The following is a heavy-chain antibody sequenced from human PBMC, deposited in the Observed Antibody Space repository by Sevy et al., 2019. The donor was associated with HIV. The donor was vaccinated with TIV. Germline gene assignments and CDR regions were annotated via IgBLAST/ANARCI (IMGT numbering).Heavy chain of an antibody. D-gene: IGHD6-19*01. Sequence: ASVKVSCKASGGTFSSYAISWVRQAPGQGLEWMGGIIPIFGTANYAQKFQGRVTITADESTSTAYMELSSLRSEDTAVYYCARDKQWLAAGPVADYYYYGMDVWGQGTTVTVSS. CDR2: IIPIFGTA. V-gene: IGHV1-69*13. J-gene: IGHJ6*02. CDR1: GGTFSSYA. CDR3: ARDKQWLAAGPVADYYYYGMDV.